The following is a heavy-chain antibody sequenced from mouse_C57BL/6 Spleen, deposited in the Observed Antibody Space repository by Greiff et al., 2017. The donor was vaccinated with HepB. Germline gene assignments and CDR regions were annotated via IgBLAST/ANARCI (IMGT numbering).Heavy chain of an antibody. CDR2: IIDGGSYT. CDR3: ARDPNTTVVATDYFDY. D-gene: IGHD1-1*01. V-gene: IGHV5-4*01. CDR1: GFTFTSYA. J-gene: IGHJ2*01. Sequence: EVKLVESGGGLVKPGGSLKLSCAASGFTFTSYAMSWVRQTPEKRLEWVATIIDGGSYTYYPDNVKGRFTISRDNAKNNLYLQMSHLKSEDTAMYYCARDPNTTVVATDYFDYWGQGTTLTVSS.